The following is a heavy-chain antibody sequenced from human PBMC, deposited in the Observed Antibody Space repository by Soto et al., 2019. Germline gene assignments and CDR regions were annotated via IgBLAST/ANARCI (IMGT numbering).Heavy chain of an antibody. CDR2: IIPIFAAA. CDR1: GGTFSSYS. V-gene: IGHV1-69*01. Sequence: QVQLVQSGAEVKKPGSSVKVSCKASGGTFSSYSISWVRQAPGQGLEWMGGIIPIFAAANYAQKFQGRVTITSDESTTTADMELGNLRSEDTAVYYCASGYSDHHYDMDVWGQGTTVTVSS. CDR3: ASGYSDHHYDMDV. D-gene: IGHD3-22*01. J-gene: IGHJ6*02.